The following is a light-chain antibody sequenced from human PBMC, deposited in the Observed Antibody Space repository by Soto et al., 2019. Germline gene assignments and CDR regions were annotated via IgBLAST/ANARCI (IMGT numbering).Light chain of an antibody. J-gene: IGLJ2*01. V-gene: IGLV2-14*01. CDR3: SSYTTSNTLL. CDR2: DVS. CDR1: SGDIGGYNY. Sequence: QSALTQPASVSGSPGQSITISCTGTSGDIGGYNYVSWYQQHPDKAPKLMIYDVSDRPSGVSNRFSGSKSGNTASLTISGLRAEDEADYYCSSYTTSNTLLFGGGTQLTVL.